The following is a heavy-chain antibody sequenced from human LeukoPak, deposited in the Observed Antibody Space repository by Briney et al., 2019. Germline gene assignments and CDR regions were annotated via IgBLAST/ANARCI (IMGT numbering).Heavy chain of an antibody. CDR1: GYTFTVYY. D-gene: IGHD2-8*01. Sequence: ASVKVSCKASGYTFTVYYMHWVRQAPGQGLEWMGWINPNSGGTVYAQKCQGRVTMTRDTSINTVYMELSRLISDDTAFYYCARGPTNGLDYWGQGTLVTVSS. CDR3: ARGPTNGLDY. CDR2: INPNSGGT. J-gene: IGHJ4*02. V-gene: IGHV1-2*02.